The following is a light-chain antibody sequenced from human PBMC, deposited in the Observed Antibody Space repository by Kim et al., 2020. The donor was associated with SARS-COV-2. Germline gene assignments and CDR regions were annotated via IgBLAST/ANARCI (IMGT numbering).Light chain of an antibody. CDR3: QSYDISHWV. V-gene: IGLV1-40*01. Sequence: QSVLTQPPSVSGAPGQRVTISCTGSSSNIGAGYDVHWYQQLPGTAPRLLIYGNSNRPSGVPDRFSGSKSGTSASLAITGLQAEDEADYYCQSYDISHWVFGGGTQLTVL. CDR1: SSNIGAGYD. J-gene: IGLJ3*02. CDR2: GNS.